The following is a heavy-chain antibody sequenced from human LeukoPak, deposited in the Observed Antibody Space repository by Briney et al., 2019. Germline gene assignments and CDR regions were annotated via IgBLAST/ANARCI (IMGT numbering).Heavy chain of an antibody. V-gene: IGHV1-18*01. CDR2: INTNNVNR. D-gene: IGHD1-1*01. Sequence: GASVNVSCTASGYTFTSYGINWVRQAPGQGLEWMGWINTNNVNRNYAQKLQGRVTMTTDTSTNTAYMELMSLTSDDAAVYYCARAGQLDYWGQGTLVTVSS. CDR3: ARAGQLDY. CDR1: GYTFTSYG. J-gene: IGHJ4*02.